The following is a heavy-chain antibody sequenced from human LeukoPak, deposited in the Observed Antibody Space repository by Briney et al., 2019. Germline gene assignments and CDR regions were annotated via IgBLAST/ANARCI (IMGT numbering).Heavy chain of an antibody. CDR1: GFTFSSYG. CDR3: AKGYGSGSYYHLFDY. CDR2: IWYDGSNK. J-gene: IGHJ4*02. Sequence: PGGSLRLSCAASGFTFSSYGMHWVRQAPGKGLEWVAVIWYDGSNKYYADSVKGRFTISRDNSKNTLYLQMNSLRAEDTAVYYCAKGYGSGSYYHLFDYWGQGTLVTVSS. D-gene: IGHD3-10*01. V-gene: IGHV3-33*06.